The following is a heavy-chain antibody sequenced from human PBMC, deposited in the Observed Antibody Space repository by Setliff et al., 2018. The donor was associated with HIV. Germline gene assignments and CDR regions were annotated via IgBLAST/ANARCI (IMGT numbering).Heavy chain of an antibody. D-gene: IGHD1-1*01. CDR2: ISSSSNYI. Sequence: PGGSLRLSCAASGFTFSTYSMIWVRQAPGKGLEWVSSISSSSNYIYYADSLKGRFTISRDDAKTSLYLQMNSLRAEDTAVYYCARGSRIVQLWLANYFDYWGQGTLVTVSS. V-gene: IGHV3-21*01. CDR3: ARGSRIVQLWLANYFDY. J-gene: IGHJ4*02. CDR1: GFTFSTYS.